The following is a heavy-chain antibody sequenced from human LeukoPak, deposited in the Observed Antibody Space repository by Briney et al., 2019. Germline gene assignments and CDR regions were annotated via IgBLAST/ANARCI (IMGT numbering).Heavy chain of an antibody. V-gene: IGHV1-18*01. CDR1: GYTFTSYG. CDR3: ARDITTVSGGYYYGMDV. D-gene: IGHD4-17*01. Sequence: ASVKVSCKASGYTFTSYGISWVRQAPGQGLEWMGWISAYNGNTNYAQKLQGRVTMTTDTSTSTAYMELRSLRSDDTAVYHCARDITTVSGGYYYGMDVWGQGTTVTVSS. J-gene: IGHJ6*02. CDR2: ISAYNGNT.